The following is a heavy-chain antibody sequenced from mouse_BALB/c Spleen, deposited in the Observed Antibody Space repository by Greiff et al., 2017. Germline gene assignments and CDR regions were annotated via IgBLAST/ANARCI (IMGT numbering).Heavy chain of an antibody. J-gene: IGHJ4*01. Sequence: QVQLKESGPGLVQPSQSLSITCTVSGFSLTSYGVHWVRQSPGKGLEWLGVIWSGGSTDYNAAFISRLSISKDNSKSQVFFKMNSLQANDTAIYYCAPQLGLRGYAMDYWGQGTSVTVSS. CDR1: GFSLTSYG. V-gene: IGHV2-2*02. D-gene: IGHD3-1*01. CDR2: IWSGGST. CDR3: APQLGLRGYAMDY.